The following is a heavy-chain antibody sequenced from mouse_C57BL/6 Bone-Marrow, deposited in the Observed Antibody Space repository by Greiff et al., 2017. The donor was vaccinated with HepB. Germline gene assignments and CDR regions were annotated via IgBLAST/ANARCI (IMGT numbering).Heavy chain of an antibody. CDR2: ISNLAYSI. V-gene: IGHV5-15*01. CDR3: APAADYSGSIYWCFAV. D-gene: IGHD1-1*01. CDR1: GFTFSDYG. Sequence: EVQVVESGGGLVQPGGSLKLSCAASGFTFSDYGMAWVRQAPRKGLEWVAFISNLAYSIYYADTVTGRFTISRENASNTLYLSLSRLISEDTSMSSCAPAADYSGSIYWCFAVWGPAPPVTVSS. J-gene: IGHJ1*01.